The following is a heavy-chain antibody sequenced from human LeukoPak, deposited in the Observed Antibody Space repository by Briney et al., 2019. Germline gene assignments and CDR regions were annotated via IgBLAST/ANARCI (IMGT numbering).Heavy chain of an antibody. CDR2: IWYDGSNK. Sequence: GSLRLSCAASGFTFSSYGMHWVRQAPGKGLEWVAVIWYDGSNKYYADSVKGRFTISRDNSKNTLYLQMNSLRAEDTAVYYCAKGKYYYSSGSYSSFDYWGQGTLVTVSS. CDR3: AKGKYYYSSGSYSSFDY. J-gene: IGHJ4*02. V-gene: IGHV3-33*06. D-gene: IGHD3-10*01. CDR1: GFTFSSYG.